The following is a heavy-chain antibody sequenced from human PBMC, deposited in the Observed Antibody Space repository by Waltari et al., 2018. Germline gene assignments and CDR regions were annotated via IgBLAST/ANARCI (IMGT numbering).Heavy chain of an antibody. Sequence: EVQLVESGGGLVQPGGSLRLSCAASGFNFGRYWMHWVLQAHGKGLVWVSRINNDGSSTTSAYSVKGRFTISRDNAKNTLDLQLNSLRAEDTAVYFCARRSTSSAPYFFDYWGQGTLVTVSS. CDR2: INNDGSST. J-gene: IGHJ4*02. V-gene: IGHV3-74*01. CDR3: ARRSTSSAPYFFDY. CDR1: GFNFGRYW. D-gene: IGHD6-6*01.